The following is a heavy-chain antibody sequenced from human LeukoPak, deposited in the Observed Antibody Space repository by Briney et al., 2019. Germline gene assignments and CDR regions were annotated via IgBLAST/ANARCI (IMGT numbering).Heavy chain of an antibody. V-gene: IGHV1-2*02. D-gene: IGHD4-11*01. Sequence: GASVKVSCKASGYTFTGYYMHWVRQAPGQGLEWMGWINPNSGGTNYAQKFQGRVTMTRDTSISTAYMELSRLRSDDTAVYYCARGMDYSNSYFDYWGQGTLVTVSS. CDR2: INPNSGGT. J-gene: IGHJ4*02. CDR3: ARGMDYSNSYFDY. CDR1: GYTFTGYY.